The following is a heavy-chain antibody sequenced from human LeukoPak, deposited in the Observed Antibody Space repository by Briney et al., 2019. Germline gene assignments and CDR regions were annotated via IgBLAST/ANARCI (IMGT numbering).Heavy chain of an antibody. V-gene: IGHV5-51*01. CDR2: IYPGDSDT. D-gene: IGHD5-12*01. CDR3: ARGVMWLRFNDAFDI. CDR1: GYSFTGYW. J-gene: IGHJ3*02. Sequence: GESLKISCKGSGYSFTGYWIGWVRQMPGKGLEWMGIIYPGDSDTRYSPSFQGQVTISADKSISTAYLQWSSLEASDTAMYYCARGVMWLRFNDAFDIWGQGTMVTVSS.